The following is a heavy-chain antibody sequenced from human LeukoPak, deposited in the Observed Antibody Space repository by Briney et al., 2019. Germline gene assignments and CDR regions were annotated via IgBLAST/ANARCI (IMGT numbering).Heavy chain of an antibody. CDR1: GDSVSSNSAG. CDR3: ARGGGSLNY. V-gene: IGHV6-1*01. CDR2: TYYRSKWYN. Sequence: SQTLSLTCAISGDSVSSNSAGRSWIRQSPSRGLEWLGRTYYRSKWYNDYAVSVKGRITINPDTSANQFSLQLNSVTPEDTAIYYCARGGGSLNYWGQGTLVTVSS. D-gene: IGHD3-10*01. J-gene: IGHJ4*02.